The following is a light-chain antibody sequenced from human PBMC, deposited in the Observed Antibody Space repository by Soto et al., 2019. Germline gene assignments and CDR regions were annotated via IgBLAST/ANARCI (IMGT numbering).Light chain of an antibody. CDR2: EVS. Sequence: QSVLTQPPSASGSFGQSGTISCTGTSSDVGGYNYVSWYQQHPGKAPKLMIYEVSERPSGVPDRFSGSKSGNTASLTVSGLQADDEADYYCSSYSGTNYHYVFGTGTKVT. CDR3: SSYSGTNYHYV. J-gene: IGLJ1*01. V-gene: IGLV2-8*01. CDR1: SSDVGGYNY.